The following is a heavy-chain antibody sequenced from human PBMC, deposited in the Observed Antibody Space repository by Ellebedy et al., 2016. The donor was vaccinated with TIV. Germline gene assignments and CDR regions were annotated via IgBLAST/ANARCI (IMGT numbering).Heavy chain of an antibody. CDR1: GGTFSSYV. CDR2: INPSGGST. Sequence: AASVKVSCKASGGTFSSYVISWVRQAPGQGLEWMGIINPSGGSTSYAQKFQGRVTMTRDTSTSTVYMELSSLRSEDTAVYYCARDSYDSSGFDCWGQGTLVTVSS. CDR3: ARDSYDSSGFDC. V-gene: IGHV1-46*01. J-gene: IGHJ4*02. D-gene: IGHD3-22*01.